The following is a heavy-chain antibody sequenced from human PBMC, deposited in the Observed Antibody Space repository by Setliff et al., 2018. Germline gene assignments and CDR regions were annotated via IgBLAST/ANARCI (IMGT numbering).Heavy chain of an antibody. Sequence: ASVKVSCKASGYTFTNHYMHWVRQAPGQGLEWMGMINPGGGSTTYAQKFQGRVTMTRDTSISTAYMELSRLRSDDTAVYYCARDLGGIWKTYFDYWGQGTLVTVSS. CDR1: GYTFTNHY. J-gene: IGHJ4*02. D-gene: IGHD1-1*01. CDR3: ARDLGGIWKTYFDY. V-gene: IGHV1-46*01. CDR2: INPGGGST.